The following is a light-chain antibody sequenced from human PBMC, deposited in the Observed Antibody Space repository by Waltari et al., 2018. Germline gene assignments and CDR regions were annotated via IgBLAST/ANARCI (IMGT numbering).Light chain of an antibody. V-gene: IGKV3D-20*01. Sequence: ELVLTQAPATLSLSPGERATLSCGASQSVRRSYLAWYQQKPGLAPRLLIYDVSNRPTGIPDRFSGSGARTDFTLTISRLEPEDYAVHYCQQYAGSPFLFGQGTRLEIK. CDR2: DVS. CDR3: QQYAGSPFL. CDR1: QSVRRSY. J-gene: IGKJ5*01.